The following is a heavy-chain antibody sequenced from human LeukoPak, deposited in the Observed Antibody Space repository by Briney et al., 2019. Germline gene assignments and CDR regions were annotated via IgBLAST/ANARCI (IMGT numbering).Heavy chain of an antibody. Sequence: SVKVSCKASGGTFSSYAISWVRQAPGQRLEWIGWIVVGSGNTNYAQKFQERVTITRDMFTSTAYMELSSLRSEDTAVYYCAAAGIAVAGFTGYFDYWGQGTLVTVSS. V-gene: IGHV1-58*02. J-gene: IGHJ4*02. CDR1: GGTFSSYA. CDR3: AAAGIAVAGFTGYFDY. CDR2: IVVGSGNT. D-gene: IGHD6-19*01.